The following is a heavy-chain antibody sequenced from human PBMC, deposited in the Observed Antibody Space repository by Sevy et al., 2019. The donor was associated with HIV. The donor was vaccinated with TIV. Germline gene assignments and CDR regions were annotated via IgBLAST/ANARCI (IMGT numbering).Heavy chain of an antibody. CDR3: ARGHESRGAIMDF. V-gene: IGHV3-48*02. CDR2: FSSSSSII. D-gene: IGHD2-8*01. Sequence: GGSLRLSCAASGFTFSSYSMNWVRQAPGKGLEWVSYFSSSSSIIYYSDSVRGRFTISRDNAKNSLYLQMNSLGEEDTAVYYCARGHESRGAIMDFWGQGILVTVSS. J-gene: IGHJ4*02. CDR1: GFTFSSYS.